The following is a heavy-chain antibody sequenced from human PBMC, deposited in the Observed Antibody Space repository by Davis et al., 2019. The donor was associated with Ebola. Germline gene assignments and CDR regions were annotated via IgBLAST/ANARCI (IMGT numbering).Heavy chain of an antibody. Sequence: AASVKVSCKASGGTFSSYAISWVRQAPGQGLEWMGGIIPIFGTANYAQKFQGRVTITADESTSTAYMELSSLRSEDTAVYYCARVIGDFYYYGMDVWGQGTTVTVSS. V-gene: IGHV1-69*13. CDR2: IIPIFGTA. CDR3: ARVIGDFYYYGMDV. J-gene: IGHJ6*02. D-gene: IGHD2-21*01. CDR1: GGTFSSYA.